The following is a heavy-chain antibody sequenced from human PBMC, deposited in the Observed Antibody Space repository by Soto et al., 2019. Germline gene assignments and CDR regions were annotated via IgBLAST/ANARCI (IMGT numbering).Heavy chain of an antibody. V-gene: IGHV3-23*01. Sequence: EVQLLESGGGLVQPGGSLRLSCAASGFTFSSYAMSWVRQAPGKGLEWVSAISGSGGSTYYADSVKGRFTISRDNSKNTLYLKMISLRADDTAVYYCAKYIVVVPSAIIPYPYFEYWGQGTLVTVSS. CDR3: AKYIVVVPSAIIPYPYFEY. D-gene: IGHD2-2*01. CDR2: ISGSGGST. J-gene: IGHJ4*02. CDR1: GFTFSSYA.